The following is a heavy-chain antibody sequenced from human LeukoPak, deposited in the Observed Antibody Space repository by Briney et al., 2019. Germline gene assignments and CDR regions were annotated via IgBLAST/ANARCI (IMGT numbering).Heavy chain of an antibody. CDR3: ARDRTRSYDSSGRFGY. V-gene: IGHV1-18*01. CDR1: GGTFSSYA. CDR2: ISAYNGNT. J-gene: IGHJ4*02. D-gene: IGHD3-22*01. Sequence: ASVKVSCKASGGTFSSYAISWVRQAPGQGLEWMGWISAYNGNTNYAQKLQGRVTMITDTSTSTAYMELRSLRSDDTAVYYCARDRTRSYDSSGRFGYWGQGALVTVSS.